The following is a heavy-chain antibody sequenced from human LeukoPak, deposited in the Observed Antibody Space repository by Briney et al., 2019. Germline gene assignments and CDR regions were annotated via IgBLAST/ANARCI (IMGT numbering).Heavy chain of an antibody. J-gene: IGHJ4*02. CDR1: GFIFSNCW. Sequence: GGSLRLSCAASGFIFSNCWMSWVRQAPGKGLEWVANIKEDGSEMYYVDSVKGRFTISRDNAKNSLYLQMNSLRAEDTAVYYCAKELVLPHFDYWGQGTLVTVSS. D-gene: IGHD6-6*01. V-gene: IGHV3-7*01. CDR2: IKEDGSEM. CDR3: AKELVLPHFDY.